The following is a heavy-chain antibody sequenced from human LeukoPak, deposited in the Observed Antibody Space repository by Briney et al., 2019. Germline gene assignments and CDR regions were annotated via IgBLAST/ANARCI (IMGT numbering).Heavy chain of an antibody. CDR1: GFTFSSYS. J-gene: IGHJ4*02. V-gene: IGHV3-21*01. D-gene: IGHD3-3*01. CDR3: ARDFWRTDGD. CDR2: ISSSSSYI. Sequence: GGSLRLSCAASGFTFSSYSMNWVRQAPGKGLEWVSSISSSSSYIYYADSVKGRFTISRDNAKNPLYLQMNSLRAEDTAVYYCARDFWRTDGDWGQGTLVTVSS.